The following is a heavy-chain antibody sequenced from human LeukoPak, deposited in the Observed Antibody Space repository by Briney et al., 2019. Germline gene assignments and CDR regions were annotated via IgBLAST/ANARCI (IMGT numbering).Heavy chain of an antibody. V-gene: IGHV1-18*01. CDR3: ARGWEYGAYNWFDP. Sequence: ASVKVSCKASGYTFTIYGISWVRQAPGQGLEWMGWISAYNGNANYSQKLQGRVTMTTDTSTSTAYMELRSLRSDDTAVYYCARGWEYGAYNWFDPWGQGTLVTVSS. J-gene: IGHJ5*02. CDR1: GYTFTIYG. D-gene: IGHD4-17*01. CDR2: ISAYNGNA.